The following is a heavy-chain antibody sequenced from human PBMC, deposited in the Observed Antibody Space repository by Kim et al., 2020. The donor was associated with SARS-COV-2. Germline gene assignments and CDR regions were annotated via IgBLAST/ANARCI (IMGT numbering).Heavy chain of an antibody. Sequence: SETLSLTCAVYGGSFSGYYWSWIRQPPGKGLEWIGEINHSGSTNYNPSLKSRVTISVDTSKNQLSLKLSSVTAADTAVYYCASQADTVTSNTYFDYWGQGTLVTVSS. CDR3: ASQADTVTSNTYFDY. J-gene: IGHJ4*02. D-gene: IGHD4-17*01. V-gene: IGHV4-34*01. CDR2: INHSGST. CDR1: GGSFSGYY.